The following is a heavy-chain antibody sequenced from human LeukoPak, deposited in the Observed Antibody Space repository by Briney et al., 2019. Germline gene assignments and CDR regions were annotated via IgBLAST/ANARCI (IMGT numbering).Heavy chain of an antibody. J-gene: IGHJ4*02. D-gene: IGHD3-10*01. V-gene: IGHV4-38-2*02. CDR2: IYHSGST. Sequence: SETLSLTCTVSGYSLSSGYYWGWIRQPPGKGLDWMGSIYHSGSTYYNPSLKSRVTISVDTSKNKFSLKLSCVTAADTAVYYCARRGSYGSGSYSYFDYCGQRALGTVSS. CDR3: ARRGSYGSGSYSYFDY. CDR1: GYSLSSGYY.